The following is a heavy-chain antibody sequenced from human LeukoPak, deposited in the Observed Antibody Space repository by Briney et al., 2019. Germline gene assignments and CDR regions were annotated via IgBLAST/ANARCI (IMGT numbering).Heavy chain of an antibody. J-gene: IGHJ4*02. CDR3: ARAGIGGSSTSCDY. V-gene: IGHV3-21*01. CDR2: ISSSSSYI. D-gene: IGHD2-2*01. Sequence: GGSLRLSCAASGFTFRSYSMNWVRQAPGKGLEWVSSISSSSSYIYYADSVKGRFTISRDNAKNSLYLQMNSLRAEVTAVYYCARAGIGGSSTSCDYWGQGTLVTVSS. CDR1: GFTFRSYS.